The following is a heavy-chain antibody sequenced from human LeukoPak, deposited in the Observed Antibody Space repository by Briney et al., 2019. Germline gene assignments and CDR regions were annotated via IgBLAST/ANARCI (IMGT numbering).Heavy chain of an antibody. D-gene: IGHD3-10*01. CDR1: GSTVGNNR. CDR3: VRERFGAYVEN. CDR2: VYGGGNT. V-gene: IGHV3-53*01. J-gene: IGHJ4*02. Sequence: PGGSLRLSCAASGSTVGNNRMSWVRQAPGKGLEWVSTVYGGGNTAYADSVKGRFTISRDTSKNTLLLQMNSLRAEDTAVYFCVRERFGAYVENWGQGALVTVSS.